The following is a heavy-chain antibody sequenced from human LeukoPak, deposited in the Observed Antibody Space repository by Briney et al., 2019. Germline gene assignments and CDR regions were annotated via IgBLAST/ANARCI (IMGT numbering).Heavy chain of an antibody. D-gene: IGHD3-10*01. J-gene: IGHJ3*02. CDR2: IYYSGST. Sequence: RASETLSLTCTVSGGSIGSYYWSWIRQPPGKGLEWIGYIYYSGSTNYSPSLKSRITMTADTSKNHFSLKLSSVTAADTAVYYCARRSLRYYGSGSYFDAFDIWGQGTMVTVSS. V-gene: IGHV4-59*08. CDR1: GGSIGSYY. CDR3: ARRSLRYYGSGSYFDAFDI.